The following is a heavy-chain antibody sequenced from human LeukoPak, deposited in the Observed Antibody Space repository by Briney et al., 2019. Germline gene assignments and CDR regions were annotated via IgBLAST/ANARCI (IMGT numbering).Heavy chain of an antibody. CDR2: INQDGSVK. Sequence: GGSLRLSCAASGFTFSSYWMSWVRQAPGKGLEWVANINQDGSVKYYVDSVKGRFSISRDSARSSLYLQMNTLRADDTAVYYCARDRALYDSRRGYYYTEDDYWGQGTLVTVSS. V-gene: IGHV3-7*01. D-gene: IGHD3-22*01. CDR3: ARDRALYDSRRGYYYTEDDY. J-gene: IGHJ4*02. CDR1: GFTFSSYW.